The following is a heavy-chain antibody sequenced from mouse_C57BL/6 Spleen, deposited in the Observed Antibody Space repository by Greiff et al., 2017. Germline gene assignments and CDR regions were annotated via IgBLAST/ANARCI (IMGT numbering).Heavy chain of an antibody. CDR3: ARLLDYYAMDY. V-gene: IGHV1-18*01. CDR2: INPNNGGT. CDR1: GYTFTDYN. J-gene: IGHJ4*01. Sequence: EVKLVESGPELVKPGASVKIPCKASGYTFTDYNMDWVKQSHGKSLEWIGDINPNNGGTIYNQKFKGKATLTVDKSSSTAYMELRSLTSEDTAVYYCARLLDYYAMDYWGQGTSVTVSS.